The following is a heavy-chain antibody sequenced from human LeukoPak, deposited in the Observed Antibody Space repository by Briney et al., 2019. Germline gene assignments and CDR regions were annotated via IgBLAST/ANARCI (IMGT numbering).Heavy chain of an antibody. Sequence: PSETLSLTCTVSGYSISSGYYWGWIRQPPGKGLEWIGSIYHSGSTYYNPSLKSRVTISVDTSKNQFSLKLSSVTAADTAVYYCARRIDQFLGETYFDYWGQGTLVTVSS. V-gene: IGHV4-38-2*02. CDR1: GYSISSGYY. CDR3: ARRIDQFLGETYFDY. CDR2: IYHSGST. J-gene: IGHJ4*02. D-gene: IGHD3-10*01.